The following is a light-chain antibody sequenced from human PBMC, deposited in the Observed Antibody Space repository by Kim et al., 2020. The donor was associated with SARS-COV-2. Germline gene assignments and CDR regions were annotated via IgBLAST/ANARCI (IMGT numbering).Light chain of an antibody. CDR1: SLRSYY. J-gene: IGLJ2*01. CDR2: GKN. V-gene: IGLV3-19*01. Sequence: VALGQTVRITCQGDSLRSYYATGYQQKPGQAPRLVIYGKNNRPSGIPDRFSGSSSGNTASLTTTGTQAGDEADYYCNSRDSNDNVVFGGGTQLTVL. CDR3: NSRDSNDNVV.